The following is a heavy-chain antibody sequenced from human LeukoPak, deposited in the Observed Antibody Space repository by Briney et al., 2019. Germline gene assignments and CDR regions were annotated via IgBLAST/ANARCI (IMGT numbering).Heavy chain of an antibody. Sequence: LGESLKISCQGSGYRFTNYWIGWVRQMPGKGLEWMGIIYPGDSETRYSPSFQGQVTISADKSISTAYLQWSSLKASDTAMYYCARRRDLYSGSYYPFDYWGQGTLVTVSS. CDR2: IYPGDSET. V-gene: IGHV5-51*01. J-gene: IGHJ4*02. D-gene: IGHD1-26*01. CDR3: ARRRDLYSGSYYPFDY. CDR1: GYRFTNYW.